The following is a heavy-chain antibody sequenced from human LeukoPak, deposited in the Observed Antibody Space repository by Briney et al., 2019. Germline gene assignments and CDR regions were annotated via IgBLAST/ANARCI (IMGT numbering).Heavy chain of an antibody. CDR3: ARSGVYAYFDN. CDR1: GVTFSSYG. J-gene: IGHJ4*02. V-gene: IGHV3-23*01. Sequence: GGTLRLSCAASGVTFSSYGMSWVRQAPGRGLEWVSAISGSGGSTYYADSVKGRFTISRDNSKNTLYLQMNSLRAEDTAVYYCARSGVYAYFDNWGQGTLVTVSS. CDR2: ISGSGGST. D-gene: IGHD5/OR15-5a*01.